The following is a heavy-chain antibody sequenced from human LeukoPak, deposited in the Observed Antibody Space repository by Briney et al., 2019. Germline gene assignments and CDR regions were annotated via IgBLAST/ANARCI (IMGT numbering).Heavy chain of an antibody. V-gene: IGHV4-59*01. CDR1: GGSISSCY. D-gene: IGHD6-13*01. Sequence: SETLSLTCTVSGGSISSCYWSWIRQPPGKGLEWIGYIYYSGSTNYNPSLKSRVTISVDTSKNQFSLKLSSVTAADTAVYYCARDRLGAAAGYFQHWGQGTLVTVSS. CDR2: IYYSGST. J-gene: IGHJ1*01. CDR3: ARDRLGAAAGYFQH.